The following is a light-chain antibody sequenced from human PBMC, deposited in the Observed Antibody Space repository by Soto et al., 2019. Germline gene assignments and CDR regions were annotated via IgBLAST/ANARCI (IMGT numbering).Light chain of an antibody. CDR1: QGISNN. V-gene: IGKV1-27*01. Sequence: DIQMTQSPSSLSASVGDRVTITCRASQGISNNLAWYQQKPGKVPKLLSYGASTLQSGVPSRFSGSGHGTDFTLTITSLQPADVAAYYCLKYDSAPLTFGQGTKVEF. J-gene: IGKJ1*01. CDR2: GAS. CDR3: LKYDSAPLT.